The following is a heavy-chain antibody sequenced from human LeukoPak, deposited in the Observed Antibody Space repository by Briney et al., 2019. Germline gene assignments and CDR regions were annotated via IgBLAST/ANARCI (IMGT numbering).Heavy chain of an antibody. CDR2: IYYSGST. D-gene: IGHD3-22*01. CDR3: ARTRSPSKYDDSSGYGY. CDR1: GGSISGSSFY. J-gene: IGHJ4*02. Sequence: PSETLSLTCTVSGGSISGSSFYWGWIRQPPGKGLEWIGSIYYSGSTYYNPSLKSRVTLSVDTSNNQFSLKLSSVTAADTAVYYCARTRSPSKYDDSSGYGYWGQGTLVTVSS. V-gene: IGHV4-39*01.